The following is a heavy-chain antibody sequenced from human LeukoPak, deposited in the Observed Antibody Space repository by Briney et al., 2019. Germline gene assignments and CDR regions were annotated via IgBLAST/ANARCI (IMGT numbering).Heavy chain of an antibody. J-gene: IGHJ4*02. CDR1: GGSLSSGGYY. V-gene: IGHV4-61*08. CDR2: TSNAGNT. CDR3: ARGPLGDGYTYFDY. Sequence: SETLSLTCTVSGGSLSSGGYYWSWVRQPPGKGLEWIGYTSNAGNTNYNPSLKSRVTMSVDTSKNQFSLKLSSVTAADTAVYYCARGPLGDGYTYFDYWGQGTLVTVSS. D-gene: IGHD3-16*01.